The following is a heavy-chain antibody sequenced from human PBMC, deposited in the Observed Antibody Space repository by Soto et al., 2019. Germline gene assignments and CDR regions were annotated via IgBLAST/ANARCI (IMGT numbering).Heavy chain of an antibody. CDR1: GFTFGDYA. CDR3: TRDKGPYYYDGRDGPDAFDI. J-gene: IGHJ3*02. V-gene: IGHV3-49*03. CDR2: IRSKAYGGTT. Sequence: GGSLRLSCTASGFTFGDYAMSWFRQAPGKGLEWVGFIRSKAYGGTTEYAASVKGRFTISRDDSKSIAYLQMNSLKTEDTAVYYCTRDKGPYYYDGRDGPDAFDIWGQGTMVTVSS. D-gene: IGHD3-22*01.